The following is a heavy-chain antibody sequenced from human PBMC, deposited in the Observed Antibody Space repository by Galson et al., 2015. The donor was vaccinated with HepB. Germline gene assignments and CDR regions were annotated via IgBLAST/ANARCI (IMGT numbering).Heavy chain of an antibody. D-gene: IGHD1-26*01. CDR3: ARDIVGAYYFDY. CDR2: IIPIFGTA. CDR1: GGTFSSYA. J-gene: IGHJ4*02. Sequence: SCKASGGTFSSYAISWVRQAPGQGLEWMGGIIPIFGTANYAQKFQGRVTITADESTSTAYMELSSLRSEDTGVYYCARDIVGAYYFDYWGQGTLGTVSS. V-gene: IGHV1-69*01.